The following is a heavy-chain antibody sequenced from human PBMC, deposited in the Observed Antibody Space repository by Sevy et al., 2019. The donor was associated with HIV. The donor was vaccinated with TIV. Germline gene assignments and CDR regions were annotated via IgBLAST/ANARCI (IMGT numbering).Heavy chain of an antibody. V-gene: IGHV3-7*03. CDR1: GFTFSSYW. J-gene: IGHJ6*02. D-gene: IGHD2-2*01. CDR2: IKRDGSEK. CDR3: ARDCSSASCLWGMDV. Sequence: GGCLRLSCAASGFTFSSYWMSWVRQAPGKGLEWVANIKRDGSEKYYVDSVKGRFTISRDNAKNSRYLQMNSLRAEDTAVYYCARDCSSASCLWGMDVWGQGTTVTVSS.